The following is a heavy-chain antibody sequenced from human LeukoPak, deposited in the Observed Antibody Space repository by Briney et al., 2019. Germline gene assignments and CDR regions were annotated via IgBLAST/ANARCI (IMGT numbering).Heavy chain of an antibody. CDR2: IGNTGSYT. Sequence: GSLRLSCAVSGFSFADEYMSWIRQAPGQGLEWVSYIGNTGSYTNYADSVEGRFTISRDNTENSLYLQMNSLRAEDTAVYYCARSRGAGPGAYFDYWGQGTLVTVTS. CDR1: GFSFADEY. CDR3: ARSRGAGPGAYFDY. D-gene: IGHD6-19*01. V-gene: IGHV3-11*03. J-gene: IGHJ4*02.